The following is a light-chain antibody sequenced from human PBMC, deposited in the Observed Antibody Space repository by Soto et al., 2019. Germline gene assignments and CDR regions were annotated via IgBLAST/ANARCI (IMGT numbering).Light chain of an antibody. CDR3: SSYTSATTYV. V-gene: IGLV2-14*01. CDR1: SSDVGAYNY. J-gene: IGLJ1*01. Sequence: QSALTQPASVSWSPGQSITISCTGTSSDVGAYNYDSWYQQYPGEAPKVINYDVSHRPAGVSNRFTGSKSGNTASLTISGLQTQDEADYYCSSYTSATTYVFGTGTKVTVL. CDR2: DVS.